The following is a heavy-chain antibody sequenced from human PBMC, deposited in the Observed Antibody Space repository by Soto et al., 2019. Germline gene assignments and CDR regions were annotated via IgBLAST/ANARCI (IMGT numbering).Heavy chain of an antibody. CDR2: IYWDGNK. Sequence: QFTLKESGPTLVNPTQTLTLTCTFSGFSLSTSGVSVAWIRQPPGKALEWLALIYWDGNKRYSPSLESRLTITKDTSKNQVVLTMTYMDPVDTATYYCAHRHGSSGSYYFDYWGPGTLVTVSS. V-gene: IGHV2-5*02. J-gene: IGHJ4*02. CDR1: GFSLSTSGVS. D-gene: IGHD3-10*01. CDR3: AHRHGSSGSYYFDY.